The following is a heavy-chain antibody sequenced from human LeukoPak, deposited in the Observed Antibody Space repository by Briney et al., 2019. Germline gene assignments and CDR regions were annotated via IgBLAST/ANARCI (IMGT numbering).Heavy chain of an antibody. CDR2: INHSGST. CDR3: ARGYGGNFDY. CDR1: GGSISSYY. D-gene: IGHD4-23*01. J-gene: IGHJ4*02. Sequence: PSETLSLTCTVSGGSISSYYWSWIRQPPGKGLEWIGEINHSGSTNYNPSLKSRVTISVDTSKNQFSLKLSSVTAADTAVYYCARGYGGNFDYWGQGTLVTVYS. V-gene: IGHV4-34*01.